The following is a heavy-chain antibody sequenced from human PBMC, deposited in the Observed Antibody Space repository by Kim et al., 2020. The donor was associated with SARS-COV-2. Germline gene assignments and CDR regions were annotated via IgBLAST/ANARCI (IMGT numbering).Heavy chain of an antibody. Sequence: GGSLRLSCAASGFTFSSYSMNWVRQAPGKGLEWVSSISSSSSYIYYADSVKGRFTISRDNAKNSLYLQMNSLRAEDTAVYYCARGDQLPMPGAFDIWGQGTMVTVSS. CDR3: ARGDQLPMPGAFDI. CDR2: ISSSSSYI. J-gene: IGHJ3*02. D-gene: IGHD2-2*01. CDR1: GFTFSSYS. V-gene: IGHV3-21*01.